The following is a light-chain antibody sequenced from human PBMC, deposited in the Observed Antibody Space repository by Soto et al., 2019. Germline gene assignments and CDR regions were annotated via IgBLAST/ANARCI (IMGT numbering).Light chain of an antibody. CDR3: HQRTNWPPFT. J-gene: IGKJ3*01. Sequence: EIVLTQSPATLSLSPGERATLSCRASQSVSTYLAWYQQKPGQAPRLLIYDASNRAAGIPGRFSGSGSGTDFTLTISSLEPEDFAVYYCHQRTNWPPFTFGPGTKVDIK. CDR2: DAS. V-gene: IGKV3-11*01. CDR1: QSVSTY.